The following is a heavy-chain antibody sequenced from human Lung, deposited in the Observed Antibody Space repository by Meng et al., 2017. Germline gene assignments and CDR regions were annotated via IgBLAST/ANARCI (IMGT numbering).Heavy chain of an antibody. CDR3: ARGPTTMAHDFDY. Sequence: QVPVQQWAAGLLTPSETLSLTCVLSGGSFSDYYWSWIRQPPGKGLEWIGEINHSGSTNYNPSLESRATISVDTSQNNLSLKLSSVTAADSAVYYCARGPTTMAHDFDYWGQGTLVTVSS. V-gene: IGHV4-34*01. D-gene: IGHD4-11*01. CDR1: GGSFSDYY. J-gene: IGHJ4*02. CDR2: INHSGST.